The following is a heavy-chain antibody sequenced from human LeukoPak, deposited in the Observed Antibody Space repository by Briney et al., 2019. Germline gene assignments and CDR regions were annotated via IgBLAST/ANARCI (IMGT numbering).Heavy chain of an antibody. Sequence: SETLSLTCAVYGVSFSGYYWSWIRQPPGKGLEWVGEINHSGSTNYNPSLKSRVTISVDTSKNQFSLKLSSVTAADTAVYYCARVYYYDSSGYSGYWGQGTLVTVSS. J-gene: IGHJ4*02. D-gene: IGHD3-22*01. CDR3: ARVYYYDSSGYSGY. CDR1: GVSFSGYY. V-gene: IGHV4-34*01. CDR2: INHSGST.